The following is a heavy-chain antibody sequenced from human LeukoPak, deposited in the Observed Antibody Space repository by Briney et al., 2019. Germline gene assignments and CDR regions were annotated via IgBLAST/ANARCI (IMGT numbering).Heavy chain of an antibody. CDR1: GGTFSSYT. Sequence: SVKVSCKASGGTFSSYTISWVRQAPGQGREWMGRIIPILGIANYAQKFQGRVTITADKSTSTAYMELSSLRSEDTAVYYCARGTPEGYGDYQLFDYWGQGTLVTVSS. J-gene: IGHJ4*02. CDR2: IIPILGIA. V-gene: IGHV1-69*02. D-gene: IGHD4-17*01. CDR3: ARGTPEGYGDYQLFDY.